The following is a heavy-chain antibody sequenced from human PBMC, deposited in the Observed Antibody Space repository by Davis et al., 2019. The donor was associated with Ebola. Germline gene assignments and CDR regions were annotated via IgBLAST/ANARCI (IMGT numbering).Heavy chain of an antibody. CDR1: GFTFSSYG. D-gene: IGHD3-22*01. CDR3: AKDRVRYCYDSSGYFDY. Sequence: GESLKIPCAASGFTFSSYGMHWVRQAPGKGLEWVAVISYDGSNKYYADSVKGRFTISRDNSKNTVYLQMNSLRAEDTAVYYCAKDRVRYCYDSSGYFDYWGQGTLVTVSS. J-gene: IGHJ4*02. V-gene: IGHV3-30*18. CDR2: ISYDGSNK.